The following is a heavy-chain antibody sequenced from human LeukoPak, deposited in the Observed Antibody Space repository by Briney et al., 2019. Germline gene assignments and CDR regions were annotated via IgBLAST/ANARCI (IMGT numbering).Heavy chain of an antibody. Sequence: GGSLRLSCAASGFTFDDYGMSWVRQAPGKGLEWVSGINWNGGSTGYADSVKGRFTISRDNAKNSLYPQMNSLRAEDTALYHCARALSYDSSGYYDPFDYWGQGTLVTVSS. CDR3: ARALSYDSSGYYDPFDY. CDR1: GFTFDDYG. CDR2: INWNGGST. J-gene: IGHJ4*02. V-gene: IGHV3-20*01. D-gene: IGHD3-22*01.